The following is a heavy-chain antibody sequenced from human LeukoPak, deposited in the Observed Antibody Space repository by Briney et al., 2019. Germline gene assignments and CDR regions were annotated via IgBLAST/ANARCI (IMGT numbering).Heavy chain of an antibody. Sequence: PGGSLRLSCAAATFIFTDSWMSWDRHAQGEGLEWVANIRQDVSQTYYRDSVKGRFTISRDNAKNEVYLEMNNLRGADTAVYYCATGANLFQFWGQGTLVTVSS. D-gene: IGHD1-14*01. CDR3: ATGANLFQF. CDR1: TFIFTDSW. J-gene: IGHJ4*02. CDR2: IRQDVSQT. V-gene: IGHV3-7*01.